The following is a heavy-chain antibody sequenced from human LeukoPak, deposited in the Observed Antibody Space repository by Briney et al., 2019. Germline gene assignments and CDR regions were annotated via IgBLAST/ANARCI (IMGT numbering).Heavy chain of an antibody. CDR1: GYTFTGYY. CDR3: ARARYSSSWYGEDFDY. J-gene: IGHJ4*02. D-gene: IGHD6-13*01. V-gene: IGHV1-2*02. CDR2: INPNSGGT. Sequence: ASVKVSCKASGYTFTGYYMHWVRQAPGQGLEWMGWINPNSGGTNYAQKFQGRVTMTRDTSTSTVYMELSSLRSEDTAVYYCARARYSSSWYGEDFDYWGQGTLVTVSS.